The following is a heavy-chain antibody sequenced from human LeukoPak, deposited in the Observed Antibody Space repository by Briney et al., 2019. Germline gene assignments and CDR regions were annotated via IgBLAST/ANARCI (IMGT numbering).Heavy chain of an antibody. CDR1: GFTFSNYG. J-gene: IGHJ6*04. D-gene: IGHD3-10*01. Sequence: PGGSLRLSCAASGFTFSNYGMHWVRQAPGKGLEWVAVLSYDGSNEYYADSVKGRFAISRDNSKNTLYLQMNSLRADDTAVYYCAKFGSGSAYYYYGMDVWGKGTTVTVSS. CDR2: LSYDGSNE. CDR3: AKFGSGSAYYYYGMDV. V-gene: IGHV3-30*18.